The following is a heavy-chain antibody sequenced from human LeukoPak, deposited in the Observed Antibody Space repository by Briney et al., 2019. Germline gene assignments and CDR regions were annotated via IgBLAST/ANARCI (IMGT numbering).Heavy chain of an antibody. CDR3: ATYDQQLAFDN. CDR2: MYTSGST. D-gene: IGHD6-13*01. V-gene: IGHV4-61*02. Sequence: TLPLTCTVSGGSISSGGHYWSWIRQPAGKGLEWIGRMYTSGSTNYNPSLKSRVTMSIDTCKKQFSLRLHSVAAADTAVYYCATYDQQLAFDNWGQGTLVTVSS. J-gene: IGHJ4*02. CDR1: GGSISSGGHY.